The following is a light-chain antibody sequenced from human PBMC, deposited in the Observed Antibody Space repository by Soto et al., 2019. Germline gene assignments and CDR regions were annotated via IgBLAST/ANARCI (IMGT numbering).Light chain of an antibody. CDR1: QSVSSSY. CDR2: GAA. V-gene: IGKV3-15*01. Sequence: EIVLTQSPVTLSLSPGERATLSCRASQSVSSSYLAWYQQNPGQAPRLLIYGAATRATGIPARFSGSGSGTESTLTISSLQSEDFAVYYCQQYHNWPAFGQGTKVDIK. CDR3: QQYHNWPA. J-gene: IGKJ1*01.